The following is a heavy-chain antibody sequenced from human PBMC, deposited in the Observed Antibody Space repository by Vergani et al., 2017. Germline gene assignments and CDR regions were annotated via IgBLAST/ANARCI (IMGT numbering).Heavy chain of an antibody. D-gene: IGHD6-6*01. CDR1: GGTFSSYA. Sequence: QVQLVQSGAEVKKPGSSVKVSCKASGGTFSSYAISWVRQAPGQGLEWMGWINPNSGGTNYAQKFQGRVTMTRDTSISTAYMELSRLRSDDTAVYYCARAREGNLEYSSFDYWGQGTLVTVSS. J-gene: IGHJ4*02. CDR3: ARAREGNLEYSSFDY. V-gene: IGHV1-2*02. CDR2: INPNSGGT.